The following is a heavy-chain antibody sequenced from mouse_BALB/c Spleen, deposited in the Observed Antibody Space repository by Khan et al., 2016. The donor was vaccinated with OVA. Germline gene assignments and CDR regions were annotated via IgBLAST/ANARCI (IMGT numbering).Heavy chain of an antibody. J-gene: IGHJ3*01. CDR1: GFNIKDTY. D-gene: IGHD2-4*01. CDR3: ARDYRDVIAY. V-gene: IGHV14-3*02. Sequence: VQLQQSGAELVKSGASVRLSCTASGFNIKDTYMPWVKQRPEQGLEWIGRVDPANGNTKYEPKFQGKATITADTYSNPAYLQLSSMTSKDNAVYYCARDYRDVIAYGGQGTLVTVSA. CDR2: VDPANGNT.